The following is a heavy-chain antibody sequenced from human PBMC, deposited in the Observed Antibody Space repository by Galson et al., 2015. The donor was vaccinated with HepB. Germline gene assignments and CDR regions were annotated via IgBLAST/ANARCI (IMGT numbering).Heavy chain of an antibody. Sequence: SVKVSCKASGGTFSSYAISWVRQAPGQGLEWMGGMIPIFGTANYAQKFQGRVTITADESTSTAYMKLSSLRSEDTAVYYCARDHLVVPAPFMDNCYFDLWGHGTLVTVSS. CDR1: GGTFSSYA. CDR3: ARDHLVVPAPFMDNCYFDL. CDR2: MIPIFGTA. J-gene: IGHJ2*01. D-gene: IGHD2-2*01. V-gene: IGHV1-69*13.